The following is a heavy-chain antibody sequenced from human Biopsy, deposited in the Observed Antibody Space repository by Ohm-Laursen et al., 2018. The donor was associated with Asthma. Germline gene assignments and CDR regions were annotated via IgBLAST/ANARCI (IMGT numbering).Heavy chain of an antibody. CDR2: LIPVLGTP. CDR1: GDSFSNYA. Sequence: SSVKVSCKASGDSFSNYAISWVRQAPGQGLEWMGGLIPVLGTPDHAQMFEGRVTITADESTSTAYMELSSLSSDDTAVYYCARWTTPINGFDPWGQGTLVTVSS. D-gene: IGHD4-11*01. J-gene: IGHJ5*02. V-gene: IGHV1-69*01. CDR3: ARWTTPINGFDP.